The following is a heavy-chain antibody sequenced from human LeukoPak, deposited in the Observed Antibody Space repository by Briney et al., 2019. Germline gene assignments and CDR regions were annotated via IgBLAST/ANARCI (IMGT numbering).Heavy chain of an antibody. CDR2: IILIFGTA. CDR3: ARGPSERYCSSTSCYAGLDY. D-gene: IGHD2-2*01. J-gene: IGHJ4*02. CDR1: GGTFSSYA. Sequence: SVKVSCKASGGTFSSYAISWVRQAPGQGLEWMGGIILIFGTANYAQKFQGRVTITADESTSTAYMELSSLRSEDTAVYYCARGPSERYCSSTSCYAGLDYWGQGTLVTVSS. V-gene: IGHV1-69*13.